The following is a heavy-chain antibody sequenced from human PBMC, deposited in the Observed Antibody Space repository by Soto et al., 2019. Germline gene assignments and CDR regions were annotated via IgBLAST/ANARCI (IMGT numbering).Heavy chain of an antibody. J-gene: IGHJ6*02. CDR1: GYTFTGYY. V-gene: IGHV1-2*04. CDR3: ARDKSQYSSSWYGYYYYYGMDV. Sequence: ASVKGSCKAAGYTFTGYYMHWGRQAPGQGLEWMGWINPNSGGTNYAQKFQGWVTMTRDTSISTAYMELSRLRSDDTAVYYCARDKSQYSSSWYGYYYYYGMDVWGQGTTVTVSS. CDR2: INPNSGGT. D-gene: IGHD6-13*01.